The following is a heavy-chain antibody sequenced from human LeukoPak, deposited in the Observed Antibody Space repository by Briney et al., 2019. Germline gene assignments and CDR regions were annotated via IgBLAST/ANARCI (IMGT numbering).Heavy chain of an antibody. CDR3: ARDKRGDGYGDFDY. CDR2: IYYSGST. D-gene: IGHD5-24*01. V-gene: IGHV4-59*13. Sequence: PPETLSLTCTVSGGSISSYYWSWIRQPPGKRLEWIGYIYYSGSTNYNPSLKSRVTMSVDTSKNQFSLRLSSVTAADTAVYYCARDKRGDGYGDFDYWGQGTLVTVSS. CDR1: GGSISSYY. J-gene: IGHJ4*02.